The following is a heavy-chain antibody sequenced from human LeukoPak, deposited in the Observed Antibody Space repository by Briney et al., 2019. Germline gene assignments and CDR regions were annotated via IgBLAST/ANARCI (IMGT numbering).Heavy chain of an antibody. CDR3: ARHSCYDS. V-gene: IGHV5-51*01. J-gene: IGHJ4*02. D-gene: IGHD3-16*01. Sequence: GESRNISCKASGFTFSTYSFAWVRQMPGKGLEWMGVIYAGDSSTRYSPSFQGQVTISVDKSISTVYLQWSSLKASDSAIYYCARHSCYDSWGQGSPVSVSS. CDR2: IYAGDSST. CDR1: GFTFSTYS.